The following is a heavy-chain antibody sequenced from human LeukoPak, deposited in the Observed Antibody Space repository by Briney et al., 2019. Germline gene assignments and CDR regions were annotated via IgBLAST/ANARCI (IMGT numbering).Heavy chain of an antibody. CDR2: IIPSLDIE. J-gene: IGHJ6*03. V-gene: IGHV1-69*04. D-gene: IGHD2-8*01. Sequence: SVKVSCKPSGGTPRSYAINWVRQAPGQGLEWMGRIIPSLDIENYAQNFEGRVRITADKSTRTAYMELSSLRSEDTAVYYCARGRFIRNYCTNGVCHRLKNYYYYMDVWGKGTTVTVSS. CDR1: GGTPRSYA. CDR3: ARGRFIRNYCTNGVCHRLKNYYYYMDV.